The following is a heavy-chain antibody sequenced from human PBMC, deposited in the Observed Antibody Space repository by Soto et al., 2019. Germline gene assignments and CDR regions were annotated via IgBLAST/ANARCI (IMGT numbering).Heavy chain of an antibody. CDR2: IYYSGST. V-gene: IGHV4-39*01. CDR3: ARHSGYYYWPLDY. Sequence: SETLSLTCTVSGGSISSSSYYWGWIRQPPGKGLEWIGSIYYSGSTYYNPSLKSRVTISVDTSKNQFSLKLSSVTAADTAVHYCARHSGYYYWPLDYWGQGTLVTVSS. CDR1: GGSISSSSYY. D-gene: IGHD3-22*01. J-gene: IGHJ4*02.